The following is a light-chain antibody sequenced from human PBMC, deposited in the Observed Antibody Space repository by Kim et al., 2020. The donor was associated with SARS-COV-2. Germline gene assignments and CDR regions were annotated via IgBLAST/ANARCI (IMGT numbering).Light chain of an antibody. CDR3: QQRSNWPPYS. V-gene: IGKV3-11*01. Sequence: LAPGENGTLSCRASQGGSSYLAWYQQKPGQAPRLLINDASNRATGNPARFSGSGSGTEVTITISSREPEDFAVYYCQQRSNWPPYSFGQGTKLEI. J-gene: IGKJ2*03. CDR2: DAS. CDR1: QGGSSY.